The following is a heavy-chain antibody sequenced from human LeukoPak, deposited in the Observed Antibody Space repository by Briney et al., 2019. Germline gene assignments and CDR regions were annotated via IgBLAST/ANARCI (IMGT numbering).Heavy chain of an antibody. Sequence: SVKVSCKASGGTFSSYAISWVRQAPGQGREWMGRIIPILGIANYAQKFQGRVTITADKSTSTAYMELSSLRSEDTAVYYCARAEYYGSGSYYNDYWGQGTLVTVSS. J-gene: IGHJ4*02. V-gene: IGHV1-69*04. CDR2: IIPILGIA. D-gene: IGHD3-10*01. CDR1: GGTFSSYA. CDR3: ARAEYYGSGSYYNDY.